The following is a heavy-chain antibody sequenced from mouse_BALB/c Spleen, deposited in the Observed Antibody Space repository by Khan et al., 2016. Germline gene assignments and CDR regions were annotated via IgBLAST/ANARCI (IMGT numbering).Heavy chain of an antibody. CDR1: GFTFSSYA. V-gene: IGHV5-9-3*01. D-gene: IGHD1-1*01. J-gene: IGHJ4*01. Sequence: EVELVESGGGLVKPGGSLKLSCAASGFTFSSYAMSWVRQTPEKRLEWVATISSGGSYTYYPASVKGRFTISRDNAKNTLYLQMSSLRSEDTAMXCCVTLTTVVAWDYVMDYWGQGTSVTVSS. CDR3: VTLTTVVAWDYVMDY. CDR2: ISSGGSYT.